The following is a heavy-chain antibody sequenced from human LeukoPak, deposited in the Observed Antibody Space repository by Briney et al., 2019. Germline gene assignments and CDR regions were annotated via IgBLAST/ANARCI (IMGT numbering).Heavy chain of an antibody. V-gene: IGHV4-38-2*01. CDR1: GYFINSGYY. CDR2: IYHSGST. J-gene: IGHJ3*02. Sequence: KASETLSLTCAVSGYFINSGYYWAWIRQPPGKGLEWIGSIYHSGSTYYNPSLKSRVTISVDTSKNQFSLKLSSVTAADTAVYYCARRIGYCSSTSCFLAFDIWGQGTMVTVSS. D-gene: IGHD2-2*01. CDR3: ARRIGYCSSTSCFLAFDI.